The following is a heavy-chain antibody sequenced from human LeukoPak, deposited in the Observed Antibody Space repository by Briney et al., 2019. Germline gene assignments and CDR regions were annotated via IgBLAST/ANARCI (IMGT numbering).Heavy chain of an antibody. Sequence: ASVKVSCKTSGYPFSDYYIHWIRQASGQGLESMGRINPKNGDTKYAQRSQGRLTITMDTSIDTVYMALRSLRYDDTAVYYCARLSALWGQGTLVTVSS. J-gene: IGHJ4*02. V-gene: IGHV1-2*06. CDR1: GYPFSDYY. CDR3: ARLSAL. CDR2: INPKNGDT.